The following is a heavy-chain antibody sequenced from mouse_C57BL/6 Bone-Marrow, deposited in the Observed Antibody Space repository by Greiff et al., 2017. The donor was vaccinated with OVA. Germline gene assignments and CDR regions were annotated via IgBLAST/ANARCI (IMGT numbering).Heavy chain of an antibody. CDR2: IYPRSGNT. Sequence: VKLVESGAELARPGASVKLSCKASGYTFTSYGISWVKQRTGQGLEWIGEIYPRSGNTYYNEKFKGKATLTADKSSSTAYMELRSLTSEDSAVYFCARSGWCFDYWGQGTTLTVSS. J-gene: IGHJ2*01. CDR3: ARSGWCFDY. CDR1: GYTFTSYG. V-gene: IGHV1-81*01. D-gene: IGHD3-1*01.